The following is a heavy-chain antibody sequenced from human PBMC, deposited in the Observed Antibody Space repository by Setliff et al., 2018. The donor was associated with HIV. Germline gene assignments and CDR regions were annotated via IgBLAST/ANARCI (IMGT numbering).Heavy chain of an antibody. CDR3: ARDAGPHYGSGPPLEY. V-gene: IGHV4-39*06. Sequence: PSETLSLTCTVSGGSIRSTSFYWGWIRQPPGKGLEWIGSIYPSGNINYNPSLKSRLTMSIDTSKNQFPLKLSSVTATDTAVYYCARDAGPHYGSGPPLEYWGQGIQVTVSS. D-gene: IGHD3-10*01. CDR1: GGSIRSTSFY. CDR2: IYPSGNI. J-gene: IGHJ4*02.